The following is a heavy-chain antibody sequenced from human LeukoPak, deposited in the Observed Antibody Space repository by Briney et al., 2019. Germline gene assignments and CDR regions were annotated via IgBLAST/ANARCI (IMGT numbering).Heavy chain of an antibody. CDR2: INHSGST. CDR3: ASRLLEWSFDY. J-gene: IGHJ4*02. D-gene: IGHD3-3*01. CDR1: GGSFSGYY. V-gene: IGHV4-34*01. Sequence: PSETLSLTCAVYGGSFSGYYWSWIRQPPGKGLEWIGEINHSGSTNYNPSLKSRVTISVDTSKNQFSLKLSSVTAADTAVYYCASRLLEWSFDYWGQGTLVTVSS.